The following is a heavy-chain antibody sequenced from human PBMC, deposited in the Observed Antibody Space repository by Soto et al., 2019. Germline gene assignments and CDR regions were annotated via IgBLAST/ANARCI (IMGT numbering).Heavy chain of an antibody. CDR1: GGSISGYY. J-gene: IGHJ6*02. Sequence: NPSETLSLTCTVSGGSISGYYWSWIRQPPGKGLEWIGNVYYSGGAKYNPSVKRRVSISVDTSKKQFSLNLSSVTAADTAVYYCTRDGDGRRTTNPYYYYGMDVWGPGITVTGSS. CDR2: VYYSGGA. D-gene: IGHD2-21*02. CDR3: TRDGDGRRTTNPYYYYGMDV. V-gene: IGHV4-59*01.